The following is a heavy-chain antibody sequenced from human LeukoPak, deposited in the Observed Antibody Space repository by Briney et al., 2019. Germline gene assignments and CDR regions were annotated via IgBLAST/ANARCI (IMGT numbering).Heavy chain of an antibody. CDR2: IYYSGST. J-gene: IGHJ5*02. CDR1: GGSISSSSYY. Sequence: SETLPLTCTVSGGSISSSSYYWGWIRQPPGKGLEWIGSIYYSGSTYYNPSLKSRVTISVDTSKNQFSLKLSSVTAADTAVYYCARHYYGSGSYAAHNWFDPWGQGTLVTVSS. CDR3: ARHYYGSGSYAAHNWFDP. D-gene: IGHD3-10*01. V-gene: IGHV4-39*01.